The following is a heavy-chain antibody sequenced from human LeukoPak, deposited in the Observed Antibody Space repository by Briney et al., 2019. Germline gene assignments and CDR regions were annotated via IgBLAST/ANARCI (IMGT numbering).Heavy chain of an antibody. Sequence: PSETLSLTCTVSGGSIRSYYCNWIRQPPGKGLECIGYIYYIGSTNYNPSLKSRVTISLDTSKSQFSLKLTSVTPADTAVYYCARGGIVGSRTNWFDPWGQGIRVTVSS. CDR2: IYYIGST. V-gene: IGHV4-59*01. CDR1: GGSIRSYY. CDR3: ARGGIVGSRTNWFDP. J-gene: IGHJ5*02. D-gene: IGHD1-26*01.